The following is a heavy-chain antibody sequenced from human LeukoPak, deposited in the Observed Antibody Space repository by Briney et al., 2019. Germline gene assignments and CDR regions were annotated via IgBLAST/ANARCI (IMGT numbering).Heavy chain of an antibody. CDR1: GFTSSSYS. D-gene: IGHD3-22*01. J-gene: IGHJ4*02. CDR2: ISSSSSTI. Sequence: GGSLRLSCAASGFTSSSYSMNWVRQAPGKGLEWVSYISSSSSTIYYADSVKGRFTISRDNAKNSLYLQMNSLRAEDTAVYYCARAPYYYDSSGYFDYWGQGTLVTVSS. V-gene: IGHV3-48*01. CDR3: ARAPYYYDSSGYFDY.